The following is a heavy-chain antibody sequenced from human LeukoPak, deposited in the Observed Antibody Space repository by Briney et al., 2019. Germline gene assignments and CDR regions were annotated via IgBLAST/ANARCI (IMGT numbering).Heavy chain of an antibody. CDR1: GYTFTSYA. D-gene: IGHD1-26*01. J-gene: IGHJ4*02. V-gene: IGHV1-3*01. Sequence: ASVKVSCKASGYTFTSYAMHWVRQAPGQRLEWMGWINAGNGNTKYSQKFQGRVTITRDTSASTAYMELSSLRSEDTAVYYCARDGPVAGGAKDYRGQGTLVTVSS. CDR3: ARDGPVAGGAKDY. CDR2: INAGNGNT.